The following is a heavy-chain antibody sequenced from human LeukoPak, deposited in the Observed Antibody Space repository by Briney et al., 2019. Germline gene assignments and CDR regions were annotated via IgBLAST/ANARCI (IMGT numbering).Heavy chain of an antibody. J-gene: IGHJ4*02. CDR2: ISSCGSTI. CDR3: ARVRMDYGSGSPADY. Sequence: SGGSLRLSCAASGFTFSDYYMSWIRQAPGKGLEWVSYISSCGSTIYYADSVKGRFTISRDNAKNSLYLQMNSLRAEDTAVYYCARVRMDYGSGSPADYWGQGTLVTVSS. D-gene: IGHD3-10*01. V-gene: IGHV3-11*01. CDR1: GFTFSDYY.